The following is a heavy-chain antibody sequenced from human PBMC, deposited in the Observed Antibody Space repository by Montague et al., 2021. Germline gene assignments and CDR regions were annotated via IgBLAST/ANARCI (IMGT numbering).Heavy chain of an antibody. Sequence: SETLSLTCTVSGGSISRSSYYWGWIRQPPGKGLEWIGSIYSSGSTYYNPSLQSRVTISADTSKNQFSLKLSSVTAADTAVYYCTRPGGYCTNYPCYFLFDSWGQGTLVTVSS. CDR1: GGSISRSSYY. D-gene: IGHD2-8*01. CDR2: IYSSGST. J-gene: IGHJ5*01. CDR3: TRPGGYCTNYPCYFLFDS. V-gene: IGHV4-39*01.